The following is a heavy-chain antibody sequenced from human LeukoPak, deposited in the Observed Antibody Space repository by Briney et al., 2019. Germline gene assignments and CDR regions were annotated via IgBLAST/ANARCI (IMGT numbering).Heavy chain of an antibody. V-gene: IGHV4-39*07. CDR1: GGSISSSSYY. CDR2: IYYSGST. J-gene: IGHJ4*02. Sequence: SETLSLTCTVSGGSISSSSYYWGWIRQPPGKGLEWIGSIYYSGSTYYNPSLKSRVTISVDTSKNQFSLKLSSVTAADTAVYYCARDGLLWFGEQDWGQGTLVTVSS. D-gene: IGHD3-10*01. CDR3: ARDGLLWFGEQD.